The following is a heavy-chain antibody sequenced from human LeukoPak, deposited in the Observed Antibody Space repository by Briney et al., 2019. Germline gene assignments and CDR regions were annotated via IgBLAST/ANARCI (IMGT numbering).Heavy chain of an antibody. D-gene: IGHD3-3*01. CDR1: GFTFSDYY. J-gene: IGHJ3*02. CDR3: ARDRSLDFWSGRGAFDI. V-gene: IGHV3-11*04. CDR2: ISSSGSTI. Sequence: GGSLRLSCAASGFTFSDYYMSWIRQAPGKGLKWVSYISSSGSTIYYADYVKGRFTISRDNAKNSLYMQMNSLRAEDTAVYYCARDRSLDFWSGRGAFDIWGQGTMVTVSS.